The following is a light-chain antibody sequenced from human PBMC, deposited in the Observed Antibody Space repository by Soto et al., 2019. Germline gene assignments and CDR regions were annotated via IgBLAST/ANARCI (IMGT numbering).Light chain of an antibody. CDR1: QGISNY. CDR2: AAA. CDR3: QKYNSAPWT. Sequence: DIQMTQSPSSLYASVGDRVTITCRASQGISNYSAWYQQKPGKVPKLLIYAAATLQSGVPSRFSGSGSGTDFTINISSLQPEDVATYYSQKYNSAPWTFGQGTKVEIK. V-gene: IGKV1-27*01. J-gene: IGKJ1*01.